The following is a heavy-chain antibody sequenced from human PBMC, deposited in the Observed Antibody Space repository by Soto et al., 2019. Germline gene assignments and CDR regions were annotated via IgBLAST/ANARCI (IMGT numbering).Heavy chain of an antibody. CDR2: INPNSGGT. Sequence: GPVKVSCKASGYTFTGYYMHWVRQAPGQGLEWMGWINPNSGGTNYAQKFQGWVTMTRDTSISTAYMELSRLRSDDTAVYYCARVDRVRGVGLYGMDVWGQGTTVTVSS. CDR3: ARVDRVRGVGLYGMDV. V-gene: IGHV1-2*04. D-gene: IGHD3-10*01. CDR1: GYTFTGYY. J-gene: IGHJ6*02.